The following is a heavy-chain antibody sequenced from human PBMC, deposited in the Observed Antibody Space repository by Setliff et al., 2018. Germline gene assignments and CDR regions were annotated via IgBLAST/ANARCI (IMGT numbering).Heavy chain of an antibody. D-gene: IGHD3-3*01. CDR1: GDSISDAS. CDR2: FFYSGDT. Sequence: SETLSLTCTVSGDSISDASIMAWIRQPPGKGLEWIGFFFYSGDTKSNPSLKSRVTMSVDTSKNQFSLKLTSVTAADTAVYYCARMSGFLYMDVWGKGTTVTVSS. CDR3: ARMSGFLYMDV. J-gene: IGHJ6*03. V-gene: IGHV4-59*08.